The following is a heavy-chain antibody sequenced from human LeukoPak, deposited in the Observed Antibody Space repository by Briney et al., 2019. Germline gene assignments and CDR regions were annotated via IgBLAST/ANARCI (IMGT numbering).Heavy chain of an antibody. CDR1: AFSFSAYS. D-gene: IGHD3-22*01. V-gene: IGHV3-48*02. Sequence: GGSLRLSCAASAFSFSAYSMNWVGQAPGKGLEWVSYISSSSRTTYYADSVKGRFTISRDNAKNSLYLQMNSLRDEDTAVYYCARDKHDSSGYYTPTFFDHSGQGTLVTVSS. CDR3: ARDKHDSSGYYTPTFFDH. J-gene: IGHJ4*02. CDR2: ISSSSRTT.